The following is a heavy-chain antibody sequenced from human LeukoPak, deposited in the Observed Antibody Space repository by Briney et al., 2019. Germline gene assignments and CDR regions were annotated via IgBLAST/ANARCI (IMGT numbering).Heavy chain of an antibody. J-gene: IGHJ4*02. CDR3: AKVPHPYSSGWYGGFFDY. Sequence: TGGSLRLSCAASGFTLSSYGMHWVRQAPGKGLEWVAVISYDGSNKYYADSVKGRFTISRDNSKNTLYLQMNSLRAEDTAVYYCAKVPHPYSSGWYGGFFDYWGQGTLVTVSS. V-gene: IGHV3-30*18. D-gene: IGHD6-19*01. CDR2: ISYDGSNK. CDR1: GFTLSSYG.